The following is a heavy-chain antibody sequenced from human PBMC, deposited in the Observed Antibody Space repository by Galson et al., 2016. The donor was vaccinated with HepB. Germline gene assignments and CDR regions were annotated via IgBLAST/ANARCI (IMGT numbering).Heavy chain of an antibody. J-gene: IGHJ4*02. CDR1: GFTVSNNY. D-gene: IGHD4-17*01. CDR2: IYSGGTT. V-gene: IGHV3-53*05. Sequence: SLRLSCAASGFTVSNNYMTWARQALGKGLESVSVIYSGGTTYYADSVKGRFTISRDNSQNSLFLQMNTLRAEDTAVYFCVRGVYGDHGWFDYWGQGTLVTVSS. CDR3: VRGVYGDHGWFDY.